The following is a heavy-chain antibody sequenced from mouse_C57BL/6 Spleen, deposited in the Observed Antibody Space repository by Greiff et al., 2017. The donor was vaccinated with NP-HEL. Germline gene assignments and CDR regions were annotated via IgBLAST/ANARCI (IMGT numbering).Heavy chain of an antibody. Sequence: QVQLQQSGAELAKPGASVKLSCKASGYTFTSYWMHWVKQRPGQGLEWIGYINPSSGYTKYNQKFKDKATLTADKSSSTAYMQLSSLTYEDSAVYYCARGHYGSSYVLDYWGQGTTLTVSS. CDR3: ARGHYGSSYVLDY. CDR1: GYTFTSYW. J-gene: IGHJ2*01. CDR2: INPSSGYT. V-gene: IGHV1-7*01. D-gene: IGHD1-1*01.